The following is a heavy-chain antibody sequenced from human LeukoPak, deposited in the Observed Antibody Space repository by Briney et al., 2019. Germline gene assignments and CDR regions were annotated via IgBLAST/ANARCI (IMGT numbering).Heavy chain of an antibody. CDR1: GFTFSDYY. J-gene: IGHJ6*03. CDR3: ARDGFEYSYGFPPTYYYMDV. CDR2: ISSSGSTI. D-gene: IGHD5-18*01. V-gene: IGHV3-11*04. Sequence: GGSLILSCAASGFTFSDYYMSWIRQAPGKGLEWVSYISSSGSTIYYADFVKGRFTISRDNAKNSLYLQMNSLRAEDTAVYYCARDGFEYSYGFPPTYYYMDVWGKGTTVTVSS.